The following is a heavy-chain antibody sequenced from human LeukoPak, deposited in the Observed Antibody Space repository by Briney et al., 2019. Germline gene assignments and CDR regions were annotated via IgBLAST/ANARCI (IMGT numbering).Heavy chain of an antibody. Sequence: GESLRISCQGSGYSFSRYWINWVRQVPGKGLEWMGRIDPIDSYSKYSPSFEGHVTFSTDNSINTAYLQWNSLKASDSAIYYCARLRVDIVPKDLDLWGRGTLITVSS. J-gene: IGHJ5*02. CDR1: GYSFSRYW. V-gene: IGHV5-10-1*01. D-gene: IGHD5-12*01. CDR3: ARLRVDIVPKDLDL. CDR2: IDPIDSYS.